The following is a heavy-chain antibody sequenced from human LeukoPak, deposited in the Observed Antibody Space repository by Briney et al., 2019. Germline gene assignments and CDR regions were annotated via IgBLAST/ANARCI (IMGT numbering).Heavy chain of an antibody. J-gene: IGHJ4*02. CDR2: IYYSGST. D-gene: IGHD3-3*01. CDR3: ARTDDPYFDY. V-gene: IGHV4-59*01. Sequence: SETLSLTCTVSGGSISSYYWSWIRQPPGKGLEWNGYIYYSGSTNYNPSLKSRVTISVDTSKNQFSLKLSSVTAADTAVYYCARTDDPYFDYWGQGTLVTVSS. CDR1: GGSISSYY.